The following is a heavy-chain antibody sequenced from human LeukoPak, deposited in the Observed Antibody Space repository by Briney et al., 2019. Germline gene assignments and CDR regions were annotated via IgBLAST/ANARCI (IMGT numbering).Heavy chain of an antibody. D-gene: IGHD1-14*01. V-gene: IGHV4-38-2*02. J-gene: IGHJ3*02. CDR3: ARDRASGRAFDI. CDR1: DYFISSGYY. CDR2: IYYSGNT. Sequence: SETLSLTCTVSDYFISSGYYWGWIRQPPGKGLSWIGSIYYSGNTYYNPSLKSRVSMSVDTSKNQFSLKLSSVTAADTAVYYCARDRASGRAFDIWGQGTTVTVSS.